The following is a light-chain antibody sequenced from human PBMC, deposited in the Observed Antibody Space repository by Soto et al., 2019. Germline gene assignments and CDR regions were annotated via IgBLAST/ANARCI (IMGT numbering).Light chain of an antibody. CDR1: RSINSG. Sequence: DIQMTQSPSTLSASVGDRVTITCRASRSINSGLAWYQQKPGKAPKLLIYKSSTLHGGVPSRFSGSGTGTEFTLTISSLQPDDAATYYCQQDDSFLRTFGQGTKVEI. J-gene: IGKJ1*01. CDR2: KSS. CDR3: QQDDSFLRT. V-gene: IGKV1-5*03.